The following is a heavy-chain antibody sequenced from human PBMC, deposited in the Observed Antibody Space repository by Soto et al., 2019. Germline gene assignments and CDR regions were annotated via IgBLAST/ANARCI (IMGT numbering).Heavy chain of an antibody. D-gene: IGHD6-19*01. CDR2: ISGSGGSA. J-gene: IGHJ5*02. CDR3: AKDLISSGWSTWFDP. Sequence: EVQLLESGGGLVQPGGSLRLSCAASGFTFSSYAMTWVRQAPGKGLEWVSVISGSGGSAQYADSVRGRFTISRDNACDTVYLHMHSLRVEDTAIYYCAKDLISSGWSTWFDPRGQGTLVTVSS. V-gene: IGHV3-23*01. CDR1: GFTFSSYA.